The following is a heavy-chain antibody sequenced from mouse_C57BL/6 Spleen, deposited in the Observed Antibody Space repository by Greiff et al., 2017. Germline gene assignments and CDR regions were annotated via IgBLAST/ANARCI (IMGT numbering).Heavy chain of an antibody. D-gene: IGHD1-1*01. J-gene: IGHJ1*03. V-gene: IGHV10-1*01. Sequence: DVQLVESGGGLVQPKGSLKLSCAASGFSFNTYAMNWVRQAPGKGLEWVARIRSKSNNYATYYADSVKDRFTISRDDSESMLYLQMNNLKTEDTAMYYCVRHREDYYGSPWYFDVWGTGTTVTVSS. CDR3: VRHREDYYGSPWYFDV. CDR1: GFSFNTYA. CDR2: IRSKSNNYAT.